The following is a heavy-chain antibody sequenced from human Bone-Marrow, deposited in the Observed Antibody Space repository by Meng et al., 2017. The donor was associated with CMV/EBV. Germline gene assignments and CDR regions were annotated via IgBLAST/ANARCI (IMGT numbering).Heavy chain of an antibody. J-gene: IGHJ3*02. V-gene: IGHV1-69*05. CDR1: EYTFTSYY. Sequence: SVKVSCKASEYTFTSYYMHWVRQAPGQGLEWMGGIIPIFGTANYAQKFQGRVTITTDESTSTAYMELSSLRSEDTAVYYCASTAPGYYDSSFDIWGQGTMVTVSS. CDR3: ASTAPGYYDSSFDI. D-gene: IGHD3-22*01. CDR2: IIPIFGTA.